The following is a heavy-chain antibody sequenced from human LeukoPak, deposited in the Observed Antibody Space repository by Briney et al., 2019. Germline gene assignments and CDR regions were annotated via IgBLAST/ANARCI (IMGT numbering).Heavy chain of an antibody. CDR3: GAGLTFYYMDV. Sequence: SETLSLTCTVSGGSISSYYWSWIRQPPGKGLEWIGYIYYSGSTNYNPSLKSRVTISVDTSKNQFSLNLISVTAADTAVYYCGAGLTFYYMDVWGKGTTVTVSS. J-gene: IGHJ6*03. CDR2: IYYSGST. D-gene: IGHD2/OR15-2a*01. V-gene: IGHV4-59*03. CDR1: GGSISSYY.